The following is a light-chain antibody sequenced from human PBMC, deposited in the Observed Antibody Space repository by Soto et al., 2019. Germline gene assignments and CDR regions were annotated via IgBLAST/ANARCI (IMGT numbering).Light chain of an antibody. CDR3: QQFNNYPLT. J-gene: IGKJ4*01. CDR1: QGISSA. V-gene: IGKV1D-13*01. Sequence: AIQLTQSPSSLSASVGDRVTITCRASQGISSALAWYQQKPGKAPKLLIYDASSLKSGVPSRFGGSGPGTEFTLTISSLQPEDFATYYCQQFNNYPLTFGGGTKVEIK. CDR2: DAS.